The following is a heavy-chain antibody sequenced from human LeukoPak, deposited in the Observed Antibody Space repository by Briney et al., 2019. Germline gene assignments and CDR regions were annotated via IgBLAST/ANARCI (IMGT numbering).Heavy chain of an antibody. Sequence: GGSLRLSCAASGFTFSDYYMSWIRQPPGKGLECIPYISSSGSTIFYADSVKGRFTISRDNAKNSLYLQMNSLRAEDTAVYYCARAGRSNSYYDILTGYEFDYWGQGTLVPVSS. CDR1: GFTFSDYY. J-gene: IGHJ4*02. CDR2: ISSSGSTI. CDR3: ARAGRSNSYYDILTGYEFDY. D-gene: IGHD3-9*01. V-gene: IGHV3-11*01.